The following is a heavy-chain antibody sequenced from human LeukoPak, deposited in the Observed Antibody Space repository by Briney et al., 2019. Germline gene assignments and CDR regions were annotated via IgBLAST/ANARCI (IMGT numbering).Heavy chain of an antibody. V-gene: IGHV4-4*07. Sequence: SETLSLTCSVSGGSISIYYWSWIRQPAGKGLEWIGRIYASGSTNYNPSLKSRVTMSVDTSRNQFSLKLTSVTAADTAVYYCASSFYCGGDCYSSIDAFDIWGQGTMVTVSS. CDR3: ASSFYCGGDCYSSIDAFDI. CDR1: GGSISIYY. CDR2: IYASGST. D-gene: IGHD2-21*02. J-gene: IGHJ3*02.